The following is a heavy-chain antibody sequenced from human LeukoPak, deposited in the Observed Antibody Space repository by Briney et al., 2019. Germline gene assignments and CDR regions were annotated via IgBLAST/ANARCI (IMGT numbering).Heavy chain of an antibody. CDR3: ARGGGWFGDD. J-gene: IGHJ4*02. Sequence: SETLSLTCTVSGGSISSSSYYWGWIRQPPGKGLEWIGYIYYSGSTNYNPSLKSRVTISVDTSKNQFSLKLSSVTAADTAVYYCARGGGWFGDDWGQGTLVTVSS. CDR2: IYYSGST. V-gene: IGHV4-61*05. CDR1: GGSISSSSYY. D-gene: IGHD3-10*01.